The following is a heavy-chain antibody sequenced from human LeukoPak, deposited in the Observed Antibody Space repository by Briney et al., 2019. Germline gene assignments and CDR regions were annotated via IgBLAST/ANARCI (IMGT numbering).Heavy chain of an antibody. J-gene: IGHJ4*02. CDR2: IYYSGST. CDR3: ARLVSGVGYFDY. CDR1: GGSISSYY. V-gene: IGHV4-59*08. Sequence: SETLSLTCTVSGGSISSYYWSWIRQPPGKGLEWIGYIYYSGSTNYNPSLKSRVTISVDTSKNQFSLRLTSVTAADTAVYYCARLVSGVGYFDYWGQGALVTVSS. D-gene: IGHD6-19*01.